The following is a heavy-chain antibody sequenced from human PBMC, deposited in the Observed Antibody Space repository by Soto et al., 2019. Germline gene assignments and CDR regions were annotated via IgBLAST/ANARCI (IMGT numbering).Heavy chain of an antibody. CDR1: GGSISSYY. CDR2: IYYSGST. CDR3: ARPYGSGWYGAFDI. V-gene: IGHV4-59*01. D-gene: IGHD6-19*01. J-gene: IGHJ3*02. Sequence: QVQLQESGPGLVKPSETLSLTCTVSGGSISSYYWSWIRQPPGKGLEWIGYIYYSGSTNYNPSLKSRVTISVDTSKNQFSLKLSSVTAAGTAVYYCARPYGSGWYGAFDIWGQVTMVTVSS.